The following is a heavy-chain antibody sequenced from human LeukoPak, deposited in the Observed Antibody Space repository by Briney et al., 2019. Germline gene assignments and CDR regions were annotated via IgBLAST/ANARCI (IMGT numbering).Heavy chain of an antibody. V-gene: IGHV3-48*03. CDR1: GFTFSSYE. CDR3: AKKAHYDAYAKYFDY. Sequence: PGGSLRLSCAASGFTFSSYEMNWVRQAPGQGLEWVSYISSSGSTIYYADPVRGRFTISRDNAKNSLYLQMNSLRAEDTAVYYCAKKAHYDAYAKYFDYWGQGTLVTVSS. D-gene: IGHD4-17*01. J-gene: IGHJ4*02. CDR2: ISSSGSTI.